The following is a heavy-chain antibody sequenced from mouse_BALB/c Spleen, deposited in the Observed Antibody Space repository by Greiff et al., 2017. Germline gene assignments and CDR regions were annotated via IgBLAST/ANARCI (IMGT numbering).Heavy chain of an antibody. CDR1: GFTFSNYW. J-gene: IGHJ4*01. CDR2: IRLKSNNYAT. CDR3: TRRTYYGSHYAMDY. V-gene: IGHV6-6*02. D-gene: IGHD2-10*01. Sequence: EVQLVESGGGLVQPGGSMKLSCVASGFTFSNYWMNWVRQSPEKGLEWVAEIRLKSNNYATHYAESVKGRFTISRDDSKSSVYLQMNNLRAEGTGIYYCTRRTYYGSHYAMDYWGQGTSVTVSS.